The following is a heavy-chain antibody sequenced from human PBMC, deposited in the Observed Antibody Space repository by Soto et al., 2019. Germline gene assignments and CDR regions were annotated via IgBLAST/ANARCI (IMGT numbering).Heavy chain of an antibody. J-gene: IGHJ6*02. D-gene: IGHD3-9*01. V-gene: IGHV3-23*01. CDR2: ISASGGTT. CDR3: ATSPYPVLRYFDWLQYYSGTDV. CDR1: GFTFSSFA. Sequence: GGSLRLSCEASGFTFSSFAMNWVRQDPGKGLEWVSVISASGGTTYYVDSVKGRFTVSRDNSKNTLYLLMNNLRAEDTAIYYCATSPYPVLRYFDWLQYYSGTDVWGRGTTVTVSS.